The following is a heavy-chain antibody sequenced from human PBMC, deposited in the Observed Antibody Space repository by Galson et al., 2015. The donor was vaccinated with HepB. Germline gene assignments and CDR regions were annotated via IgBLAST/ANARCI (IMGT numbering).Heavy chain of an antibody. J-gene: IGHJ4*02. CDR3: ARGVIVGATDY. D-gene: IGHD1-26*01. CDR1: GFTFSSYW. CDR2: INSDGSST. V-gene: IGHV3-74*01. Sequence: SLRLSCAASGFTFSSYWMHWVRQAPGKGLVWVSRINSDGSSTSYADSVKGRFTISRDNAKNTLYLQMNSLRAEDTAVYYCARGVIVGATDYWGQGTLVTVSS.